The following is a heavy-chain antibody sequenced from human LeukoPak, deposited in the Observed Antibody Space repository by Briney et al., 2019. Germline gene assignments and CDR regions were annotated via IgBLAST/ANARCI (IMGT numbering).Heavy chain of an antibody. D-gene: IGHD6-13*01. CDR2: INAGNGNT. CDR3: AAYSSSSLAFDY. Sequence: GASVKVSCKASGYTFTSYAMHWVRQAPGQRLEWMGWINAGNGNTKYSQEFQGRVTITRDTSASTAYMELSSLRSEDMAVYYCAAYSSSSLAFDYWGQGTLVTVSS. V-gene: IGHV1-3*03. J-gene: IGHJ4*02. CDR1: GYTFTSYA.